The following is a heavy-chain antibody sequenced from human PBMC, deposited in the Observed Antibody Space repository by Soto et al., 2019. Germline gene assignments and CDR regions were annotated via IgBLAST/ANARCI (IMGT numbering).Heavy chain of an antibody. CDR1: GFVFGSAA. CDR3: ARAGGVAARTKFYAGLDV. V-gene: IGHV3-21*02. Sequence: EGQLVESGGGLVKPGGSLRLSCVGSGFVFGSAAMNWVRQAPGKGLEWVASISSSGTYIDYADSVKGRFTTSRDNANILLYLQLTSLRGDDTAVYYCARAGGVAARTKFYAGLDVWGQGTTVSVSS. D-gene: IGHD6-6*01. CDR2: ISSSGTYI. J-gene: IGHJ6*02.